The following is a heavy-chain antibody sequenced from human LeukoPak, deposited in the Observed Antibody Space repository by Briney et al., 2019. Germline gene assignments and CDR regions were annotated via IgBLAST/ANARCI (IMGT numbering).Heavy chain of an antibody. D-gene: IGHD6-19*01. V-gene: IGHV1-2*02. CDR2: INPNSDAT. CDR3: ARSHSSGWYLVY. Sequence: ASVKVSCKASGYTFTSYDINWVRQAPGQGLEWMGLINPNSDATKYSQKFQGRVTMTRDTSISTAYMELSRLRSDDTAVYYCARSHSSGWYLVYWGQGTLVTVSS. CDR1: GYTFTSYD. J-gene: IGHJ4*02.